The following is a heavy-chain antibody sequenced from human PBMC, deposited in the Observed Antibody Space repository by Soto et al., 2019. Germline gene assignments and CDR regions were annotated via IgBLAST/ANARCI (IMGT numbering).Heavy chain of an antibody. CDR3: ARVGYSSGWSQWNWFDP. D-gene: IGHD6-19*01. V-gene: IGHV4-4*02. Sequence: QVQLQESVPGLVKPSGTLSLTCAVSGGSISSSNWWSWVRQPPGKGLEWIGEIYHSGSTNYNPSLKSRVTISVDKSKNEISLKLSSVTAADTAVYYCARVGYSSGWSQWNWFDPWGQGTLVTVSS. CDR2: IYHSGST. CDR1: GGSISSSNW. J-gene: IGHJ5*02.